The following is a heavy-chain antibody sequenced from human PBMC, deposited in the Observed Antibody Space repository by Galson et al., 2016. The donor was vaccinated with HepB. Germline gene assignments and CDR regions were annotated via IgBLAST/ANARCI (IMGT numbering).Heavy chain of an antibody. CDR3: VRDRGELLYFGQLSPYGMDV. Sequence: SLRLSFAASGFTFDNFWMHWVRQAPGKGLVWVSRINSDGSIATYADSVKGRFTISRDNAENMLYLQVNSLRAEETAVYYCVRDRGELLYFGQLSPYGMDVWGRGTPVIVS. D-gene: IGHD3-10*01. J-gene: IGHJ6*02. CDR2: INSDGSIA. CDR1: GFTFDNFW. V-gene: IGHV3-74*01.